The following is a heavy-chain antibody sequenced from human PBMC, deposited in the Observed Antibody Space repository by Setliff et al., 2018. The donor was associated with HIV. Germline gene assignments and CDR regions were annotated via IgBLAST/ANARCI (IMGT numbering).Heavy chain of an antibody. CDR2: VYYGGDT. CDR1: GGSMKISNYY. CDR3: ARHLSGSSGHNGVSNY. D-gene: IGHD6-19*01. Sequence: TSETLSLTCAVSGGSMKISNYYWAWIRQPPGKGLEWIGSVYYGGDTYYNPSLKSRVTISADTSKNQFSLKLSSVTAADTAVYYCARHLSGSSGHNGVSNYWGQGTLVTVSS. V-gene: IGHV4-39*01. J-gene: IGHJ4*02.